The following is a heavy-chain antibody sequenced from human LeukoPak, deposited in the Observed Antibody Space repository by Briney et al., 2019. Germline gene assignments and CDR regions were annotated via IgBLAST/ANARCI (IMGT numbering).Heavy chain of an antibody. V-gene: IGHV4-4*07. D-gene: IGHD5-24*01. Sequence: SETLSLTCSLSGGPISSYYWSWLRQPAGEGLEWIGRIYGSGSTNYNPSLKNRVTVSLDTSKNQSSLKLNSVTAADTAVYYCARGRDAYNAFDYWGQGTLVTVSS. CDR3: ARGRDAYNAFDY. J-gene: IGHJ4*02. CDR1: GGPISSYY. CDR2: IYGSGST.